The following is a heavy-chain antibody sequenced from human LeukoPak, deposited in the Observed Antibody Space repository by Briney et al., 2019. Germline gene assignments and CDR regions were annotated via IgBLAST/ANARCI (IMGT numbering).Heavy chain of an antibody. D-gene: IGHD1-26*01. CDR2: ISSSSSYI. CDR3: ATLPVVGATRVDY. V-gene: IGHV3-21*01. CDR1: GFTFSSYS. Sequence: GGSLRLSCAASGFTFSSYSMNWVRQAPGKGLEWVSSISSSSSYIYYADSVKGRFTISRDNAKDSLYLQMNSLRAEDTAVYYCATLPVVGATRVDYWGQGTLVTVSS. J-gene: IGHJ4*02.